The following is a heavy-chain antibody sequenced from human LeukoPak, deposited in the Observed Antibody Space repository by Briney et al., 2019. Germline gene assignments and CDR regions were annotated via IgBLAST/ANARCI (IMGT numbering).Heavy chain of an antibody. Sequence: SGGSLRLSCAASGFTFDDYAMHWVRQAPGKGLEWVSAISGSGGSTYYADSVKGRFTISRDNSKNTLYLQMNSLRADDTAVYYCAKSGYNRFDYWGQGTLVTVSS. CDR2: ISGSGGST. V-gene: IGHV3-23*01. D-gene: IGHD5-24*01. CDR1: GFTFDDYA. CDR3: AKSGYNRFDY. J-gene: IGHJ4*02.